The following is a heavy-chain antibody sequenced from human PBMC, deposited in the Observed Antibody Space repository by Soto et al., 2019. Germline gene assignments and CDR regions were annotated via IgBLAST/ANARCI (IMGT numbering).Heavy chain of an antibody. V-gene: IGHV1-18*04. J-gene: IGHJ3*02. CDR3: ARATYYYDSSGYYPDAFDI. Sequence: ASVKVSCKASGYTFTSYGISWVRQAPGQGLEWMGWISAYNGNTNYAQKLQGRVTMTTDTSTSTAYMELRSLRSDDTAVYYCARATYYYDSSGYYPDAFDIWGQGTMVTVSS. CDR1: GYTFTSYG. CDR2: ISAYNGNT. D-gene: IGHD3-22*01.